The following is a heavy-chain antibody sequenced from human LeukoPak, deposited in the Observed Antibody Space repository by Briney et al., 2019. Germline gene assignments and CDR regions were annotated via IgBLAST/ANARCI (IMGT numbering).Heavy chain of an antibody. J-gene: IGHJ4*02. CDR2: IRSKANNYAT. D-gene: IGHD2-21*02. CDR3: TRLVGDWGHDS. Sequence: GGSLKLSCAASGFTFSDSAMHWVRQASGKGLEWVGHIRSKANNYATAYAASVKGRFTISRDDSKNTAYLQMHSLNTEDTAVYYRTRLVGDWGHDSWGQGTLVTVSS. CDR1: GFTFSDSA. V-gene: IGHV3-73*01.